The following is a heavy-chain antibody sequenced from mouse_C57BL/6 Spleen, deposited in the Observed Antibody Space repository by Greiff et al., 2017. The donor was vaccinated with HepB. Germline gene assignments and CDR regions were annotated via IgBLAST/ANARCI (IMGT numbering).Heavy chain of an antibody. D-gene: IGHD2-4*01. J-gene: IGHJ3*01. CDR1: GYSITSGYY. CDR2: ISYDGRN. CDR3: ASIYYDYVFAY. V-gene: IGHV3-6*01. Sequence: VQLQQSGPGLVKPSQSLSLTCSVTGYSITSGYYWNWIRQFPGNKLEWMGYISYDGRNNYNPSLKNRISITRDTSKNQFFLKLNSVTTEDTATYYCASIYYDYVFAYWGQGTLVTVSA.